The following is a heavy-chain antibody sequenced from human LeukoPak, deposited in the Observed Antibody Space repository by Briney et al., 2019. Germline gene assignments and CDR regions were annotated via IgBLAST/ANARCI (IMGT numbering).Heavy chain of an antibody. CDR3: ARRNYYDSSGYAFDI. CDR1: GGTFSIYA. CDR2: IIPIFGTA. D-gene: IGHD3-22*01. Sequence: GASVTVSFKASGGTFSIYAISWVRQAPGQGLEWMGGIIPIFGTANYAQKFQGRVTITADESTSTAYMELSSLRSEDTAVYYCARRNYYDSSGYAFDIWGQGTMVTVSS. V-gene: IGHV1-69*13. J-gene: IGHJ3*02.